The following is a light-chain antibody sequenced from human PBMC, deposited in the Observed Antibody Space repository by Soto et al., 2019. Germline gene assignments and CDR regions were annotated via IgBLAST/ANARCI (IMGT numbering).Light chain of an antibody. J-gene: IGKJ1*01. CDR1: QSLFDSDDGTTY. CDR2: GAS. CDR3: QQYGSSPGT. Sequence: DIVMTQTPLSLPVTPGAPASISCRSSQSLFDSDDGTTYLDWYLQKPGQSPRLLIFGASIRDTGIPDRFSGSGSGTDFTLTISRLESEDFAVYYCQQYGSSPGTFGQGTKVDIK. V-gene: IGKV2-40*01.